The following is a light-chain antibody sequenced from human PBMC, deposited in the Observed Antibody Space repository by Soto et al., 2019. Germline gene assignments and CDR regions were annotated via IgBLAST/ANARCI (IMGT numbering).Light chain of an antibody. CDR3: QQRSNWPPYT. J-gene: IGKJ2*01. CDR2: DAS. Sequence: EIVLTQSPATLSLSPGERATLSCSASQSVSSYLAWYQQKPGQAPRLLIYDASNRATGIPARFSGSGSGTDFTLTISSLEPEDFAVYYCQQRSNWPPYTFGQGNKLEIK. CDR1: QSVSSY. V-gene: IGKV3-11*01.